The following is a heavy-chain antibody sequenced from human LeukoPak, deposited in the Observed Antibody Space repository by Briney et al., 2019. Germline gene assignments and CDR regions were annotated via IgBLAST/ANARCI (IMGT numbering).Heavy chain of an antibody. Sequence: PSETLSLTCTVSGGSNSSGSYYWSWIRQPAGKGLEWIGRIYTSGSTNYNPSLKSRVTISVDTSKNQFSLKLSSVTAADTAVYYCARGIVADAFDIWGQGTMVTVSS. J-gene: IGHJ3*02. V-gene: IGHV4-61*02. D-gene: IGHD3-22*01. CDR2: IYTSGST. CDR3: ARGIVADAFDI. CDR1: GGSNSSGSYY.